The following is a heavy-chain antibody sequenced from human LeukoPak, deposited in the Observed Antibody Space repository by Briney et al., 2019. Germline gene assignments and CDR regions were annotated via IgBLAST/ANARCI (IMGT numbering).Heavy chain of an antibody. CDR1: GFTFSSYS. Sequence: GGSLRLSCAASGFTFSSYSMNWVRQAPGKGLEWVSSISSSSYIYYADSVKGRFTISRDNAKNSLYLQMNSLRAEDTAVYYCARATAARPGYYYYYMDVWGKGTTVTVSS. D-gene: IGHD6-6*01. V-gene: IGHV3-21*01. CDR3: ARATAARPGYYYYYMDV. CDR2: ISSSSYI. J-gene: IGHJ6*03.